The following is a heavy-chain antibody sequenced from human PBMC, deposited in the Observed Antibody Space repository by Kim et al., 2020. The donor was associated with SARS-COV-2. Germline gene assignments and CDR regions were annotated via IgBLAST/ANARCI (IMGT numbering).Heavy chain of an antibody. CDR3: AKDSSPRLYYYGMDV. CDR1: GFTFDDYA. D-gene: IGHD6-13*01. J-gene: IGHJ6*02. CDR2: ISWNSGSI. Sequence: GGSLRLSCAASGFTFDDYAMHWVRQAPGKGLEWVSGISWNSGSIGYADSVKGRFTISRDNAKNSLYLQMNSLRAEDTALYYCAKDSSPRLYYYGMDVWGQGTTVTVSS. V-gene: IGHV3-9*01.